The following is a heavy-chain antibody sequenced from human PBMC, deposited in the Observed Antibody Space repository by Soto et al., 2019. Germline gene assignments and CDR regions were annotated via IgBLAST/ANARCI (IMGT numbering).Heavy chain of an antibody. D-gene: IGHD2-21*02. CDR3: ARDGRDSVFEL. Sequence: QVQLVESGGGVVQPGGSLRLSCAASGFIFSGKGIHWVRQAPGKGLEWVAFIWYDGSIKYYADSVKGRFSISRDNSKNMVWLQVNSLRVEDTAIYYCARDGRDSVFELWGQGTMVTVSS. CDR2: IWYDGSIK. J-gene: IGHJ3*01. CDR1: GFIFSGKG. V-gene: IGHV3-33*01.